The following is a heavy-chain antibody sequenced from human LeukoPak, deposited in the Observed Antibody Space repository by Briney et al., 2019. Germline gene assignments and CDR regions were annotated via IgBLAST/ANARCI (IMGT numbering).Heavy chain of an antibody. CDR3: ARGAYYYDSSGYSPDY. Sequence: GASVKVSCKASGYTFTSYYMHWVRQAPGQGLEWMGIINPSGGSTSYAQKFQGRVTMTRDTSTSIVYMELSSLRSEDTAVYYCARGAYYYDSSGYSPDYWGQGTLVTVSS. D-gene: IGHD3-22*01. J-gene: IGHJ4*02. V-gene: IGHV1-46*01. CDR2: INPSGGST. CDR1: GYTFTSYY.